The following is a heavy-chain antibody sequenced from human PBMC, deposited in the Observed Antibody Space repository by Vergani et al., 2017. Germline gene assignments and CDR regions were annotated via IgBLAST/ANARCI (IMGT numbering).Heavy chain of an antibody. CDR2: INPSGGSQ. V-gene: IGHV1-46*01. J-gene: IGHJ6*02. D-gene: IGHD2-2*01. CDR1: GYTFTSYY. CDR3: ARAGSSGDVVVVPATYGMDV. Sequence: QVQLVQSGAEVKKPGASVKVSCKASGYTFTSYYMHWVRQAPGQGLEWRGIINPSGGSQSHAQKSQGRVTMTRDTSTSTADMELSSLRSEDTAVYSCARAGSSGDVVVVPATYGMDVWGQGTTVTVSS.